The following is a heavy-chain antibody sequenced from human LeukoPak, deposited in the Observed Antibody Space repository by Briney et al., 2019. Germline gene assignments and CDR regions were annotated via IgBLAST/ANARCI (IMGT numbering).Heavy chain of an antibody. D-gene: IGHD3-22*01. J-gene: IGHJ4*02. CDR3: ARDYYDSSGYYNFDY. V-gene: IGHV1-18*01. CDR2: ISAYNGNT. Sequence: GASVKVSCKASGYTFTSYGISWVRQAPGQGLEWMGWISAYNGNTNYAQKLQGRVTMTTDTSTSTAYTELRSLRSDDTAVYYCARDYYDSSGYYNFDYWGQGTLVTVSS. CDR1: GYTFTSYG.